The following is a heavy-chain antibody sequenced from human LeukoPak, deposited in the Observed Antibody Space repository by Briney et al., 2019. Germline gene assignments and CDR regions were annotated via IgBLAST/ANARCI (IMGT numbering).Heavy chain of an antibody. CDR1: GGSISSYY. CDR3: ARSKAYYDSSGYANDC. D-gene: IGHD3-22*01. V-gene: IGHV4-4*07. J-gene: IGHJ4*02. Sequence: SETLSLTCTVSGGSISSYYWSWIRQPAGKRLEWIGRIYSSGSTNYDPSLKSRVTMSVDTSKNQFSLKLGSVTAADTAVYYCARSKAYYDSSGYANDCWGQGTLVTVSS. CDR2: IYSSGST.